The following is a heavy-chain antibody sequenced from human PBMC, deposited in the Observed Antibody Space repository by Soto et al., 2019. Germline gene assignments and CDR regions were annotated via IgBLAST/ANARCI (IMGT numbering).Heavy chain of an antibody. CDR1: GFTFSSYA. CDR2: ISYDGSNK. V-gene: IGHV3-30-3*01. D-gene: IGHD2-2*01. CDR3: ARGVRLLGYCSSTSCPNLDY. Sequence: GGSLRLSCAASGFTFSSYAMHWVRQAPGKGLEWVAVISYDGSNKYYADSVKGRFTISRDNSKNTLYLQMNSLRAEDTAVYYCARGVRLLGYCSSTSCPNLDYWGQGTLVTVSS. J-gene: IGHJ4*02.